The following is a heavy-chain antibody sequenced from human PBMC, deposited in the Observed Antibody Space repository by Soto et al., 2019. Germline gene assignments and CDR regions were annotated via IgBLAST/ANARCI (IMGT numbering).Heavy chain of an antibody. V-gene: IGHV3-33*01. D-gene: IGHD3-10*01. Sequence: QVQLVESGGGVVQPGRSLRLSCAASGFTFSSYGMHWVRQAPGKGLEWVAVIWYDGSNKYYADSVKGRFTISRDNSKNTLYLQMNSLRAEDTAVYYCARDSAPPAAFGYWGQGTLVTVSS. CDR3: ARDSAPPAAFGY. CDR1: GFTFSSYG. CDR2: IWYDGSNK. J-gene: IGHJ4*02.